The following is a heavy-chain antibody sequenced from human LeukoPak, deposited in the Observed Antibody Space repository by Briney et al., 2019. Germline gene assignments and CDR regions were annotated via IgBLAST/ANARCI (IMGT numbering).Heavy chain of an antibody. CDR3: AKEGMGSEATTADGAFDI. CDR2: LYDTGST. Sequence: SETLSLTCTVSGGSISVYHWSWIRQPPGKGLEWIGYLYDTGSTNYNPSLKSRVTISVDTSKNQISLKLSSVTAADTAVYFCAKEGMGSEATTADGAFDIGGQGTTVTVSS. V-gene: IGHV4-59*12. J-gene: IGHJ3*02. CDR1: GGSISVYH. D-gene: IGHD1-26*01.